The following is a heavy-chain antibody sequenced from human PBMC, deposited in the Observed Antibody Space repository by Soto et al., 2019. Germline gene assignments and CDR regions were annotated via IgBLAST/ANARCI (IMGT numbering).Heavy chain of an antibody. CDR2: MNPNSGHT. J-gene: IGHJ5*02. D-gene: IGHD4-17*01. CDR3: ARAPDYGDLGRWFDP. Sequence: QEQLVQSGAEVKKPGASVKVSCKASGYSFTSFDINWVRQVTGQGLEWMGWMNPNSGHTGYAQKFQGRVTITRNTSISTAYLELSSLKSEDTAVYYCARAPDYGDLGRWFDPWGQGTLVTVSS. CDR1: GYSFTSFD. V-gene: IGHV1-8*01.